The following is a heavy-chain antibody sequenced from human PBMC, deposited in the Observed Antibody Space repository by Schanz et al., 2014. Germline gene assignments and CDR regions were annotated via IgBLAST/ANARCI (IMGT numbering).Heavy chain of an antibody. CDR3: ARDALGGPHNWFDP. V-gene: IGHV4-31*03. D-gene: IGHD3-16*01. CDR1: GGSISSGGYY. Sequence: QVQLPESGPGLVKPSQTLSLTCTVSGGSISSGGYYWSWIRQHPGKGLEWIGYISYSGTTYYNPSLKSRVTISVSTSKTQFSLKLSSVTAADTAVYYCARDALGGPHNWFDPWGQGTLVSVSS. J-gene: IGHJ5*02. CDR2: ISYSGTT.